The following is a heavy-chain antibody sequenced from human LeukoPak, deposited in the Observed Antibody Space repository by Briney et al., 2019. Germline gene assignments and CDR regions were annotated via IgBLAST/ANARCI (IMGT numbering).Heavy chain of an antibody. V-gene: IGHV3-23*01. CDR2: ISGSGGST. J-gene: IGHJ6*02. CDR1: GFTFSSYA. Sequence: GGSLRLSCAASGFTFSSYAMSWVRQAPGKGLEWASGISGSGGSTYYADSVKGRFTISRDNSKNTLYLQMNSLRAEDTAVYYCAKDKGDYGSESPYGMDVWGQGTTVTVSS. D-gene: IGHD3-10*01. CDR3: AKDKGDYGSESPYGMDV.